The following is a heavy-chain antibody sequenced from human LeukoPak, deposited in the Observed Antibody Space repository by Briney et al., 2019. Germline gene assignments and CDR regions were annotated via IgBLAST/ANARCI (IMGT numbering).Heavy chain of an antibody. Sequence: GGSLRLSCAASGFTFSSYTMNWVRQAPGKGLEWVSSVSSSSTYIYYAESVKGRFTISRDNSKNTLYLQMNSLRAEDTAVYYCYSSSWPYWGQGTLVTVSS. D-gene: IGHD6-13*01. CDR2: VSSSSTYI. V-gene: IGHV3-21*01. CDR1: GFTFSSYT. J-gene: IGHJ4*02. CDR3: YSSSWPY.